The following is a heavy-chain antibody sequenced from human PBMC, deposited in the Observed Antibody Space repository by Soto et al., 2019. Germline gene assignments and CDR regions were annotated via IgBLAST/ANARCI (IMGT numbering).Heavy chain of an antibody. CDR3: ARGPVRGMGADS. J-gene: IGHJ5*01. D-gene: IGHD3-16*01. V-gene: IGHV1-69*02. CDR1: GGTFNSDT. CDR2: INSILGIS. Sequence: QVQLVQSGAEVKEPESSVKVSCKASGGTFNSDTINWVRQAPGQGLEWMGRINSILGISNYAQKFQGRIASTADKSTNSGYMELSSLRSEDTAVYYCARGPVRGMGADSWGQGTLVTVSS.